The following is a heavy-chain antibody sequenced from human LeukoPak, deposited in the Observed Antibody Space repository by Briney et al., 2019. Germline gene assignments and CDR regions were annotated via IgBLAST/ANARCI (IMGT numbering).Heavy chain of an antibody. Sequence: GASVKVSCKASGYTFSSYGISWLRQAPGQGLEWMGWISAYNGNTNYAQKFQGRVTMTTDTSTSTLYMEVRSLRSDDTAVYYCARDHRHKSVDNWGQGTLVTVSS. D-gene: IGHD1-14*01. CDR3: ARDHRHKSVDN. J-gene: IGHJ4*02. V-gene: IGHV1-18*01. CDR1: GYTFSSYG. CDR2: ISAYNGNT.